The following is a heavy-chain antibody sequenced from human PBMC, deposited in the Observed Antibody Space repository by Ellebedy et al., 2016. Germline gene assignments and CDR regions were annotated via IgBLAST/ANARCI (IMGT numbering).Heavy chain of an antibody. CDR3: ARARRDIVLMVYGLQFDP. CDR1: GYTFTSYY. D-gene: IGHD2-8*01. V-gene: IGHV1-46*01. CDR2: INPSGGST. J-gene: IGHJ5*02. Sequence: ASVKVSCKASGYTFTSYYMHWVRQAPGQGLEWMGIINPSGGSTSYAQKFQGRVTMTRDTSTSTVYMELSSLRSEDTAVYYCARARRDIVLMVYGLQFDPWGQGTLVTVSS.